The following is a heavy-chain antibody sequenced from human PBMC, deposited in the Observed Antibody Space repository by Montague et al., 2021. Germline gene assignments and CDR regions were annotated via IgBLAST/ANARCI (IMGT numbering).Heavy chain of an antibody. J-gene: IGHJ5*02. V-gene: IGHV4-39*07. CDR1: GAPITSNIYY. CDR3: ARVFSSWYVGWFDP. CDR2: IYYSGNS. Sequence: SETLSLTCTVSGAPITSNIYYWGWIRQSPGKGLEWIGSIYYSGNSFYQPSLKSRITMAVDTSKNQFSLKPSSVTAADTAIYYCARVFSSWYVGWFDPWGQGTLVTVSS. D-gene: IGHD6-13*01.